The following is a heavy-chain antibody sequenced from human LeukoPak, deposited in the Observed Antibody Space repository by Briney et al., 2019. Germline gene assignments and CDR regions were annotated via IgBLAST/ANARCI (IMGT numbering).Heavy chain of an antibody. V-gene: IGHV4-34*01. CDR1: GGSFSGYY. D-gene: IGHD2-15*01. CDR2: INHSGST. J-gene: IGHJ4*02. Sequence: SETLSLTCAVYGGSFSGYYWSWIRQPPGKGLEWIGEINHSGSTNYNPSLKSRVTISVDTSKNQFSLKLSSVTAADTAVYYCARVREEYCSGGSCYSFDYWGQGTLVTVSS. CDR3: ARVREEYCSGGSCYSFDY.